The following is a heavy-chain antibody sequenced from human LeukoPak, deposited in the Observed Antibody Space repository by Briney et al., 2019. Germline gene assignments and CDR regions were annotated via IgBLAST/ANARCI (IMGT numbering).Heavy chain of an antibody. CDR1: GFTFSDYY. CDR3: ARGKRTMDV. V-gene: IGHV3-11*01. Sequence: KSGGSLRLSCVASGFTFSDYYMTWIRQAPGRGLEWVSYMSSSGSGIYYTESVKGRFTISRDNTKNSLFLQMNSLRAEDTAVYYCARGKRTMDVWGQGTTATVSS. CDR2: MSSSGSGI. J-gene: IGHJ6*02.